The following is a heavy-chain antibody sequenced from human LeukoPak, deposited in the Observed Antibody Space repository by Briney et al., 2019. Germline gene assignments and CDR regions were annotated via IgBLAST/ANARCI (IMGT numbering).Heavy chain of an antibody. CDR3: ARSSGTGTFSY. J-gene: IGHJ4*02. V-gene: IGHV4-39*02. D-gene: IGHD6-25*01. CDR2: VYYGRSP. Sequence: SETLSLTCTVSGDSISRSTYYWAWIRQPPGKGLEWVGSVYYGRSPYFNPSLESRATISVDTSKNHFSLKMSSVTAADTAVYYCARSSGTGTFSYWGQGTLVTVSS. CDR1: GDSISRSTYY.